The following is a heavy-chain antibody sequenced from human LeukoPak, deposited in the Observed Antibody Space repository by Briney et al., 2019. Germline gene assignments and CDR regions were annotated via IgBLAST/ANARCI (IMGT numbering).Heavy chain of an antibody. CDR3: ARVGNTIFGVDY. Sequence: SETLSLTCAVYGGSFSGYYWSWIRQPPGKGLEWIGEINHSGSTNYNPSLKSRVTISVDTSKNQFSLKLSSVTAADTAVYYCARVGNTIFGVDYWGQGTLVTVSS. J-gene: IGHJ4*02. D-gene: IGHD3-3*01. CDR1: GGSFSGYY. V-gene: IGHV4-34*01. CDR2: INHSGST.